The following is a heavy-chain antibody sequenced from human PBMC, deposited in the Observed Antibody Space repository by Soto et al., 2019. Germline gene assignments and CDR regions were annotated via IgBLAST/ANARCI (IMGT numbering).Heavy chain of an antibody. CDR1: GGSISSYY. V-gene: IGHV4-59*03. Sequence: SETLSLTCTVSGGSISSYYWSWIRQIPGKGLEWLGYIHGSGSTNYNPSLKSRVTISVDTSENRFSLKLRSVTAAGTAIYYCSVRSVAGSFDYWGQGTLVTVSS. J-gene: IGHJ4*02. CDR2: IHGSGST. CDR3: SVRSVAGSFDY. D-gene: IGHD6-19*01.